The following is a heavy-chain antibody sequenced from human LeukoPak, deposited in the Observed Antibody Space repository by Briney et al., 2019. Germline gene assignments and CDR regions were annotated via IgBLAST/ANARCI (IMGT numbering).Heavy chain of an antibody. CDR1: GGPLSSYA. J-gene: IGHJ6*04. CDR3: ASGDLRDYVWGSPLLYYYFSDMDV. Sequence: SVKVSCKASGGPLSSYAMSWVRQAPGQRLEWMGGIIPIFKTTNYAQKLQGRVTITADESTSTTYMELSSLRSEDSAIYYCASGDLRDYVWGSPLLYYYFSDMDVWGKGTTVTVSS. D-gene: IGHD3-16*01. V-gene: IGHV1-69*13. CDR2: IIPIFKTT.